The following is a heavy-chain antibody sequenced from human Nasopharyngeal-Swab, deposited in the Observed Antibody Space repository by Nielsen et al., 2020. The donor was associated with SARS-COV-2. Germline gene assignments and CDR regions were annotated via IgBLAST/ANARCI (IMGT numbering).Heavy chain of an antibody. J-gene: IGHJ4*02. D-gene: IGHD5/OR15-5a*01. CDR2: IWYDGSNK. V-gene: IGHV3-33*01. Sequence: VRQAPGKGLEWVAVIWYDGSNKYYADSVKGRFTISRDNSKNTLYLQMNSLRAEDTAVYYCARALRSEPHFDDGGQGTRGTVSP. CDR3: ARALRSEPHFDD.